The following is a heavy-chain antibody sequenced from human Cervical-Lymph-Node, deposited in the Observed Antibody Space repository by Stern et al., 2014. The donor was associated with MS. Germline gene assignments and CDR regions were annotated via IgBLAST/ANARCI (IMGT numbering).Heavy chain of an antibody. J-gene: IGHJ4*02. CDR1: GGSISSSNW. Sequence: QVQLKESGPGLVKPSGTLSLTCAVSGGSISSSNWWSWVRPPPGEGLEGIGEIYHSGSTNSNPSLKSRVTISVDKSKNQFSLKLISVTAADTAVYYCARVVTTVTTVYFDYWGQGTLVTVSS. CDR2: IYHSGST. V-gene: IGHV4-4*02. CDR3: ARVVTTVTTVYFDY. D-gene: IGHD4-17*01.